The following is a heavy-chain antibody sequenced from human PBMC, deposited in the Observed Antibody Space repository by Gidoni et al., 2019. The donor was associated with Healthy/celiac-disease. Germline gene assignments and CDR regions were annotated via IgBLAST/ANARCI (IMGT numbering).Heavy chain of an antibody. V-gene: IGHV3-30*18. CDR1: GFHFRSYG. J-gene: IGHJ4*02. D-gene: IGHD6-6*01. CDR3: AKDFSIAAQGDYYFDY. Sequence: QVQLVESGGGVVQPGRSLRLSCAASGFHFRSYGMHWGRQAPGQGLALVAVISYDGSNKYYADSVKGRFTISRDNSKNTLYLQMNSLRAEDTAVYYCAKDFSIAAQGDYYFDYWGQGTLVTVSS. CDR2: ISYDGSNK.